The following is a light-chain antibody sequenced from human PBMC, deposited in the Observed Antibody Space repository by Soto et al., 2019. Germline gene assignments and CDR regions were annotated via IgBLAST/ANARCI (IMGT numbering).Light chain of an antibody. CDR1: SSDVGGYNF. V-gene: IGLV2-14*03. J-gene: IGLJ2*01. CDR3: CSYSGSSTIVV. Sequence: QSALTQPASVSGSPGQSITISCTGTSSDVGGYNFVSWYQQDPGKAPRLMIFDVDNRPSGVSTRFSGSKSGNTASLTISGLQAEDEADYYCCSYSGSSTIVVFGGGTKLTVL. CDR2: DVD.